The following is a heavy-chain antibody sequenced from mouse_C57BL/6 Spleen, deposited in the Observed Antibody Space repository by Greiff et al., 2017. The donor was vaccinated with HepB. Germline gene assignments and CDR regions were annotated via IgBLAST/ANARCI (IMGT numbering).Heavy chain of an antibody. CDR3: ARSNWDGGYFDY. D-gene: IGHD4-1*01. CDR1: GYAFSSSW. V-gene: IGHV1-82*01. J-gene: IGHJ2*01. Sequence: QVQLQQSGPELVKPGASVKISCKASGYAFSSSWMNWVKQRPGKGLEWIGRIYPGDGDTNYNGKFKGKATLTADKSSSTAYMQLSSLTSEDSAIYCCARSNWDGGYFDYWGQGTTLTVSS. CDR2: IYPGDGDT.